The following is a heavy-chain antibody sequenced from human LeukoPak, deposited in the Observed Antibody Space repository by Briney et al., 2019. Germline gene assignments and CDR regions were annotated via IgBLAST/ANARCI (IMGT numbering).Heavy chain of an antibody. J-gene: IGHJ4*02. CDR2: INQDGTDK. CDR3: VTYSTGLYKGLEF. D-gene: IGHD2-8*02. Sequence: GGSLRLSCAASGFTFTTYWMSWIRQAPGKGLEWVANINQDGTDKYYVDSVKGRFTFSRDNAQNSLYLQMSSLRVEDTAVYYCVTYSTGLYKGLEFWGQRTQVTVSS. CDR1: GFTFTTYW. V-gene: IGHV3-7*03.